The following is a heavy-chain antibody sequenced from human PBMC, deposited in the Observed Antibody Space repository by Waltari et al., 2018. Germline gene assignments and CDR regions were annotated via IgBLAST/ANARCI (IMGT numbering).Heavy chain of an antibody. Sequence: QVQLQQWGAGLLKPSETLSLTCAVYGGSFSGYYWSWIRQPPGKGLEWIGEINHSRSTNYTPSLKSRVTISVDTSKNQFSLKLSSVTAADTAVYYCARAGVATIDWFDPWGQGTLVTVSS. V-gene: IGHV4-34*01. J-gene: IGHJ5*02. D-gene: IGHD5-12*01. CDR1: GGSFSGYY. CDR3: ARAGVATIDWFDP. CDR2: INHSRST.